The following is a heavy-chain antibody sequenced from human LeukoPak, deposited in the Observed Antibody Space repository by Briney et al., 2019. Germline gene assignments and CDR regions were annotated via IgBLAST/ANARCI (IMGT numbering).Heavy chain of an antibody. Sequence: ASVKVSCKASRYTFTKYAMNWVRQAPGQGLEWMGWINTNTGNPTYAQGFTGRFVFSLDTSVSTAYLQVSSLKAEDTAVYYCARKHYGDWSSGYYYGMDVWGQGTTVTVSS. J-gene: IGHJ6*02. CDR3: ARKHYGDWSSGYYYGMDV. CDR2: INTNTGNP. CDR1: RYTFTKYA. V-gene: IGHV7-4-1*02. D-gene: IGHD4-17*01.